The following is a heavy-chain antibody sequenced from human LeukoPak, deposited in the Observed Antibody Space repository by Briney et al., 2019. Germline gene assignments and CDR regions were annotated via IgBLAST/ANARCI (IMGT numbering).Heavy chain of an antibody. CDR3: AREGFGELSHFDY. D-gene: IGHD3-10*01. CDR2: INHSGRT. V-gene: IGHV4-34*01. CDR1: VGSFSGDY. Sequence: SETLSLACVVYVGSFSGDYWSWIRQPPGRGLEWIGEINHSGRTNYNPSLKSRVTISVDTSKNQFSLKLSPVTAADTAVYYCAREGFGELSHFDYWGQGTLVTVSS. J-gene: IGHJ4*02.